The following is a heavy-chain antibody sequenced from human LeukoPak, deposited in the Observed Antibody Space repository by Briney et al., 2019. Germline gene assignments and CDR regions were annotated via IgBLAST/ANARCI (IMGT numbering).Heavy chain of an antibody. D-gene: IGHD1-26*01. CDR3: AREARVGGALQY. J-gene: IGHJ4*02. CDR2: INPDGSIR. V-gene: IGHV3-74*03. Sequence: TGGSLMLSCAASGLTFSTYWMHWVRQAPGKGLAWVARINPDGSIRTYANSVQGRVTISRDTAKDTLFLQMNSLRAEDTAVYYCAREARVGGALQYWGQGTPVTVSS. CDR1: GLTFSTYW.